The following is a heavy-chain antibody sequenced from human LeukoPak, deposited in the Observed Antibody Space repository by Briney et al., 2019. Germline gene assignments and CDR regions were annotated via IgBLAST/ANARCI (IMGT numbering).Heavy chain of an antibody. CDR1: GFTFRTYN. D-gene: IGHD4-17*01. CDR3: ARAPYGERGGSDY. Sequence: GSLRLSFAASGFTFRTYNMKLGRQAPGKGLGWVSYISTTTSAIYYADSVKGRFTVSRDNAKSSLYLQMNSLRADDTAVYYCARAPYGERGGSDYWGQGTLVTVSS. CDR2: ISTTTSAI. V-gene: IGHV3-48*01. J-gene: IGHJ4*02.